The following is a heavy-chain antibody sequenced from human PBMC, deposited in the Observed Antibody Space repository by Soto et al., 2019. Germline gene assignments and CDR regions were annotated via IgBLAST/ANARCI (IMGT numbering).Heavy chain of an antibody. CDR2: IHSDGSTT. D-gene: IGHD2-21*02. CDR3: VGGDKGGFDL. CDR1: GFTFNYYW. V-gene: IGHV3-74*01. J-gene: IGHJ3*01. Sequence: EVQLVESEGGLVQRGGSLRLSCAASGFTFNYYWMHWVRQAPGQGLVWVSHIHSDGSTTTYADSVKGRFTISRDNAKNTIDVQMDSLRPADTAVYYCVGGDKGGFDLWGQGTTVTVSS.